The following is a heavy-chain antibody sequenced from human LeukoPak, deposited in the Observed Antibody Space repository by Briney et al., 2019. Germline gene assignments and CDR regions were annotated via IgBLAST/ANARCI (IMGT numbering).Heavy chain of an antibody. Sequence: GGSLRLSCAASGFTFSCYSMNWVRQASGKGLEWVANIKQYGRENNYVDSVKGRLPISRDNAKNSLYLQMSSLRAEDTAVYYCARDYESGTDGYNGYYYYGMDVWGQGTTVTVSS. CDR2: IKQYGREN. CDR3: ARDYESGTDGYNGYYYYGMDV. V-gene: IGHV3-7*01. CDR1: GFTFSCYS. J-gene: IGHJ6*02. D-gene: IGHD5-24*01.